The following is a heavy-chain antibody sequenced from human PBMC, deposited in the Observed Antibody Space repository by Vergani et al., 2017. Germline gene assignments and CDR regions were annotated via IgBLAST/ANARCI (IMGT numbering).Heavy chain of an antibody. J-gene: IGHJ2*01. CDR1: GGPINPSSPF. D-gene: IGHD3-10*01. V-gene: IGHV4-39*01. CDR3: ARGSGDNWYFDL. Sequence: QLQLQESGPGLVKPSETLSLICTVSGGPINPSSPFWGWIRQSPGKGLEWIGSINYVGRTYYIPSLQSRATVFVDTSKNQFSLNLTSVTAADTAVYYCARGSGDNWYFDLWGRGTLVTVSS. CDR2: INYVGRT.